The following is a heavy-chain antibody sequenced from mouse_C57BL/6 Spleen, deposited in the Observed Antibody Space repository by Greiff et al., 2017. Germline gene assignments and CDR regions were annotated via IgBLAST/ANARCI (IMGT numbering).Heavy chain of an antibody. J-gene: IGHJ2*01. V-gene: IGHV10-3*01. CDR3: VRDRDSSGVFDY. CDR1: GFTFNTYA. D-gene: IGHD3-2*02. CDR2: IRSKSSNYAT. Sequence: EVQLVESGGGLVQPKGSLKLSCAASGFTFNTYAMHWVRQAPGKGLEWVARIRSKSSNYATYYADSVKDRFTISRDDSQSMLYLQMNNLNTEDTAMYYCVRDRDSSGVFDYWGQGTTLTVSS.